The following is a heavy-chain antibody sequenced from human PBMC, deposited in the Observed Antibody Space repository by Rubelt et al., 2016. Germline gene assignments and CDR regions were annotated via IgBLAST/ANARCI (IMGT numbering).Heavy chain of an antibody. D-gene: IGHD3-10*01. V-gene: IGHV3-23*04. CDR1: GFTFSSYW. CDR2: ISGSGGST. J-gene: IGHJ4*02. Sequence: EVQLVESGGGLVQPGGSLRLSCAASGFTFSSYWMNWVRQAPGKGLEWVAAISGSGGSTFYADSVKGRFTISRDNSKNTLYLQMNSRRAEDTAVYYCAAGMDPDHWGQGTLVTVSS. CDR3: AAGMDPDH.